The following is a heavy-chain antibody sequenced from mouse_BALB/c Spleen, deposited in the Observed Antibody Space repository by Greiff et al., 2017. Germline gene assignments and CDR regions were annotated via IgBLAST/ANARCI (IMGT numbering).Heavy chain of an antibody. J-gene: IGHJ3*01. V-gene: IGHV5-4*02. CDR2: ISDGGSYT. CDR3: ASNSLLRLPFAY. Sequence: DVHLVESGGGLVKPGGSLKLSCAASGFTFSDYYMYWVRQTPEKRLEWVATISDGGSYTYYPDSVKGRFTISRDNAKNNLYLQMSSLKSEDTAMYYCASNSLLRLPFAYWGQGTLVTVSA. CDR1: GFTFSDYY. D-gene: IGHD1-2*01.